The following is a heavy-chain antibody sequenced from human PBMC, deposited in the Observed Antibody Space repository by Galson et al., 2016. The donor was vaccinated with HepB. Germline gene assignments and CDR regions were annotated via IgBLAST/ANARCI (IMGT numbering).Heavy chain of an antibody. V-gene: IGHV3-33*01. J-gene: IGHJ4*02. D-gene: IGHD6-13*01. CDR3: AGGYSSSWYLYYFDY. CDR2: IWYDGSNK. CDR1: GLTFSNYG. Sequence: SLRLSCAASGLTFSNYGMHWVRQAPGKGLEWVAVIWYDGSNKYYADSVKGRFTISRDKSKNTLYLQMNSLRAEDTAVYYCAGGYSSSWYLYYFDYWGQGTLVTVSS.